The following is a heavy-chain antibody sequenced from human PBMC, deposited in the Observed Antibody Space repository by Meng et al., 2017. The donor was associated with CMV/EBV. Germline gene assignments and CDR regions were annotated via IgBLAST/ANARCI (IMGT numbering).Heavy chain of an antibody. V-gene: IGHV1-2*02. J-gene: IGHJ4*02. CDR3: ARVALRHDFWSGYYSSYYFDY. CDR2: INPNSGGT. D-gene: IGHD3-3*01. Sequence: GYYMHWVRQAPGQGLEWMGWINPNSGGTNYAQKFQGRVTMTRDTSISTAYMELSRLRPDDTAVYYCARVALRHDFWSGYYSSYYFDYWGQGALVTVSS. CDR1: GYY.